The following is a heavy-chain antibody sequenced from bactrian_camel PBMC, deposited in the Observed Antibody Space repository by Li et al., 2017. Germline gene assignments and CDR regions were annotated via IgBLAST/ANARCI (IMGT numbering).Heavy chain of an antibody. Sequence: HVQLVESGGGSVQTGGSLRLSCAISGVASESYCIGWFRQAPGKGLEWVSSIYRSGGTTFYADSVKGRFTISNDNAKNTLYLQLNSLKTEDTAMYYCAIADELGEGTQVTVS. CDR1: GVASESYC. CDR2: IYRSGGTT. D-gene: IGHD1*01. J-gene: IGHJ4*01. V-gene: IGHV3-2*01.